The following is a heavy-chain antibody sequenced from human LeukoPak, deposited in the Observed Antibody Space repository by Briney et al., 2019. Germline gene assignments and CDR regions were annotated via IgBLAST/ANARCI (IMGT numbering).Heavy chain of an antibody. Sequence: NASETLSLTCTVSGYSISSGYYWGWIRQPPGKGLEWIGSIYHSGSTYYNPSLKSRVTISVDTSKNQFSLKLSSVTAADTAVYYCARDRDSSSYPDYWGQGTLVTVSS. CDR3: ARDRDSSSYPDY. CDR1: GYSISSGYY. CDR2: IYHSGST. J-gene: IGHJ4*02. D-gene: IGHD6-13*01. V-gene: IGHV4-38-2*02.